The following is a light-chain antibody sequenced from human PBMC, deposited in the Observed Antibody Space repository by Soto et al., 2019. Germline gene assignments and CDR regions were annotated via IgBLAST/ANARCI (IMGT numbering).Light chain of an antibody. J-gene: IGLJ1*01. CDR1: RSDIGASNS. V-gene: IGLV2-14*01. CDR2: EAT. Sequence: QSALTQPASVSGSPGQSITLSCAGTRSDIGASNSVSWYQHLPGRSPTLIIYEATNRPSGVSERFSGSKAGDTASLTISGLQADDESEYFCISYKTDDTVVFGGGTKLTVL. CDR3: ISYKTDDTVV.